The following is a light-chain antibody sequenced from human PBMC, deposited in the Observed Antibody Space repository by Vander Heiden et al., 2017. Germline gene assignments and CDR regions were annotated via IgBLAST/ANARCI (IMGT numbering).Light chain of an antibody. J-gene: IGLJ1*01. CDR2: RNN. CDR1: SSNIGSNT. Sequence: QSVLTQPPSASGPPGQRVTISCSGSSSNIGSNTVNWYQQLPGTAPKLLIYRNNQRPSGVPDRFSGSKSGTSASLAISGLQSEDEADYYCAAWDDSLNGHVFGTGTKVTVL. CDR3: AAWDDSLNGHV. V-gene: IGLV1-44*01.